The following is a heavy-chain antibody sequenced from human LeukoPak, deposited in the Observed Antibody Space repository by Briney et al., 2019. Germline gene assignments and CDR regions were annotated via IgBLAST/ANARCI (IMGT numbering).Heavy chain of an antibody. D-gene: IGHD2-21*02. Sequence: ASVKVSFRASGYTFTVYYMHWVRQAPGQGLEWMGWINPNSGGTNYAQKFQGRVTMTRDTSISTAYMELSRLRSDDTAVYYCARGYCGGDCLPWDNWFDPWGQGTLVTVSS. CDR3: ARGYCGGDCLPWDNWFDP. CDR1: GYTFTVYY. J-gene: IGHJ5*02. CDR2: INPNSGGT. V-gene: IGHV1-2*02.